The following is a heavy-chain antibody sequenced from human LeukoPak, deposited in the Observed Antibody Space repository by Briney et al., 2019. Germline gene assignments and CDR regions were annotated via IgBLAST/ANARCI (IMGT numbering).Heavy chain of an antibody. D-gene: IGHD1-14*01. CDR1: GGSISSGSYY. J-gene: IGHJ4*02. CDR3: ARDQTTPSHDTHNFDY. V-gene: IGHV4-30-2*01. Sequence: SETLSLTCTVSGGSISSGSYYWSWIQQPPGRGLEWIGYIYHSGSTYYNPSLKSRVTISVDRSKNQFSLKLSSVTAADTAVYYCARDQTTPSHDTHNFDYWGQGTLVTVSS. CDR2: IYHSGST.